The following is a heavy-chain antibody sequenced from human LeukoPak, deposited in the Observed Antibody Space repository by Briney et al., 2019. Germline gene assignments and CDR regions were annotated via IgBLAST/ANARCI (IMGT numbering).Heavy chain of an antibody. CDR2: ISGSGGST. CDR3: AKVSRLLFSFDY. CDR1: GFTFSSYA. D-gene: IGHD2-21*02. Sequence: GALRLSCAASGFTFSSYAMSWVRQAPGKGLEWVSAISGSGGSTYYADSVKGRFTISRDNSKNTLYLQMNSLRAEDTAVYYCAKVSRLLFSFDYWGQGTLVTVSS. V-gene: IGHV3-23*01. J-gene: IGHJ4*02.